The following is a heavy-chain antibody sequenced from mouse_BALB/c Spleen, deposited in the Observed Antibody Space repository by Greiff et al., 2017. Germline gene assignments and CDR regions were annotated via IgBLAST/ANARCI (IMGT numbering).Heavy chain of an antibody. CDR1: GFNIKDTY. CDR3: ARGGLRPYAMDY. CDR2: IDPANGNT. D-gene: IGHD2-4*01. J-gene: IGHJ4*01. Sequence: EVQLQQSGAELVKPGASVKLSCTASGFNIKDTYMHWVKQRPEQGLEWIGRIDPANGNTKYDPKFQGKATITADTSSNTADLQLSSLTSEDTAVYYCARGGLRPYAMDYWGQGTSVTVSS. V-gene: IGHV14-3*02.